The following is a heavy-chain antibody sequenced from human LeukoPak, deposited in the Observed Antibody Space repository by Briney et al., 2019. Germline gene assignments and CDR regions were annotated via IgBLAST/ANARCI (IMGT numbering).Heavy chain of an antibody. Sequence: SETLSLTCTVSGGSISSYYWSWIRQPPGKGLEWIGYIYYRGSTNYNPSLRSRVTISVDTSKNQFSLKLSSVTAADTAVYYCARASPGFSRIPYYYYYYYMDVWGKGTTVTVSS. J-gene: IGHJ6*03. CDR3: ARASPGFSRIPYYYYYYYMDV. CDR1: GGSISSYY. D-gene: IGHD2-15*01. CDR2: IYYRGST. V-gene: IGHV4-59*01.